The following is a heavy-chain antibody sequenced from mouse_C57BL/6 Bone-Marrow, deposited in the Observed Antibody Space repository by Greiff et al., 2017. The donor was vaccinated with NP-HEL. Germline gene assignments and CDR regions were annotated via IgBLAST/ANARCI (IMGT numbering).Heavy chain of an antibody. Sequence: VQLKESGGDLVKPGGSLKLSCAASGFTFSSYGMSWVRQTPDKRLEWVATISSGGSYTYYPDSVKGRFTISRDNAKNTLYLQMSSLKSEDTAMYYCAREEFYYIDYWGQGTTLTVSS. CDR1: GFTFSSYG. CDR2: ISSGGSYT. CDR3: AREEFYYIDY. J-gene: IGHJ2*01. V-gene: IGHV5-6*01.